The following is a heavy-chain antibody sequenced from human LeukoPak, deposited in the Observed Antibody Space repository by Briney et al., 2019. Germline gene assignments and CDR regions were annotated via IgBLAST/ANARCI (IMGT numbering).Heavy chain of an antibody. CDR3: ARYSATYGWFDP. CDR1: GDSISSSPYY. J-gene: IGHJ5*02. V-gene: IGHV4-39*02. Sequence: SSETLSLTCTVSGDSISSSPYYWGWIRQPPGEGREWIGSIYYSGNNYFNPSLKSRVTISVDTSKNPFSLKLSSVTAADTAVYYCARYSATYGWFDPWGQGTLVTVPS. D-gene: IGHD1-26*01. CDR2: IYYSGNN.